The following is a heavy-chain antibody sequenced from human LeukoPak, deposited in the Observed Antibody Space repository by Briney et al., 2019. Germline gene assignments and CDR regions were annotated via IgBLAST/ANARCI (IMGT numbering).Heavy chain of an antibody. Sequence: ASVKVSCKASGYTFTGYYMHWVRQAPGQGLEWMRWINPNSGGTNYAQKFQRRVTMTRDTSISTAYMELSRLRSDDTAVYYCAREGAGWLQFFDYWGQGTLVTVSS. J-gene: IGHJ4*02. D-gene: IGHD5-24*01. V-gene: IGHV1-2*02. CDR2: INPNSGGT. CDR3: AREGAGWLQFFDY. CDR1: GYTFTGYY.